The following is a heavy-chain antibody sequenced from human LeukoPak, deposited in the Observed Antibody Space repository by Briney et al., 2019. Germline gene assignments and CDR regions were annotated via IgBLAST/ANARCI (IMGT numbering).Heavy chain of an antibody. CDR2: IIPILGIA. CDR3: VRVFSGSYSY. V-gene: IGHV1-69*04. J-gene: IGHJ4*02. Sequence: GASVKVSCKASGGTFSSYAISWVRQAPGQGLEWMGRIIPILGIANYAQKFQGRVTITADKSTSTAYMELSSLRSEDTAVYYCVRVFSGSYSYWGQGTLVTVSS. CDR1: GGTFSSYA. D-gene: IGHD3-10*02.